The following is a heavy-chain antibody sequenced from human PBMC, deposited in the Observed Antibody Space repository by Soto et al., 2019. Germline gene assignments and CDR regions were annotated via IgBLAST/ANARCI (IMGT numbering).Heavy chain of an antibody. CDR3: ARQPDYYDSSGYRTPAHFDY. J-gene: IGHJ4*02. Sequence: SETLSLTCTVSGGSISSYYWSWIRQTPGKGLEWIGYIFYFGSTNYNPSLKSRVTLSIDTSKNQFSLKLSSVTAADTAVYYCARQPDYYDSSGYRTPAHFDYWGQGTLVTVSS. D-gene: IGHD3-22*01. CDR1: GGSISSYY. V-gene: IGHV4-59*08. CDR2: IFYFGST.